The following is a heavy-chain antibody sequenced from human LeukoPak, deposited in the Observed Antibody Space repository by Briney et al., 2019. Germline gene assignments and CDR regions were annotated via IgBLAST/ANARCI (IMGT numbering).Heavy chain of an antibody. CDR1: GRSISSGGYY. Sequence: SQTLSFTCTVSGRSISSGGYYCSWIRQHPGKGLEWIGYIYYSGSTYYNPSLKSRVTISVDTSKNQFSLKLSSVTVADTAVYYCGREGGAILGGGAFDIWGQGTMVTVSS. J-gene: IGHJ3*02. CDR2: IYYSGST. D-gene: IGHD1-26*01. V-gene: IGHV4-31*03. CDR3: GREGGAILGGGAFDI.